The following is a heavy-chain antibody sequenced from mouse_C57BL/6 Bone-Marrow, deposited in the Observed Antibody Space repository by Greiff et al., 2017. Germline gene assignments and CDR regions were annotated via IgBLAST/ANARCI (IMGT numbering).Heavy chain of an antibody. CDR2: IYPGGGYT. V-gene: IGHV1-63*01. CDR3: ARWDYDGYFDV. CDR1: GYTFTNYW. J-gene: IGHJ1*03. Sequence: QVQLQQSGAELVRPGTSVKMSCKASGYTFTNYWIGWAKQRPGHGLEWIGDIYPGGGYTNYNEKFKGKATLTADKSSSTAYMQFSSLTSEDSAIYYCARWDYDGYFDVWGTGTTVTVSS. D-gene: IGHD2-4*01.